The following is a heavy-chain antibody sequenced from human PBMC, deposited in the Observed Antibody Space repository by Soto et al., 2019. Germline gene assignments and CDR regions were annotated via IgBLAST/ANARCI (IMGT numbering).Heavy chain of an antibody. D-gene: IGHD1-26*01. J-gene: IGHJ3*02. V-gene: IGHV3-74*01. CDR1: GFTCSTYW. CDR2: ISNDGRST. CDR3: ARGRVGTTWVNFDI. Sequence: PVGSLRLSCAASGFTCSTYWMHWVRQAPGKGLVWVSRISNDGRSTSYADSVKGRFTISRDNAKNTLYLQMNSLRAEDTAVYYCARGRVGTTWVNFDIWGQGTMVTVSS.